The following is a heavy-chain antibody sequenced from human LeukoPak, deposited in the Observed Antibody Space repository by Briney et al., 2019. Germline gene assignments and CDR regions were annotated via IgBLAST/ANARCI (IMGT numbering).Heavy chain of an antibody. V-gene: IGHV4-31*11. D-gene: IGHD3-9*01. CDR2: IYYSGST. J-gene: IGHJ4*02. CDR1: GGSFSGYY. Sequence: SEPLSLTCAVYGGSFSGYYWSWIRQHPGKGLEWIGYIYYSGSTYYNPSLKSRVTISVDTSKNQFSLKLSSVTAADTAVYYCASFRSGYPVGYFDYWGQGTLVTVSS. CDR3: ASFRSGYPVGYFDY.